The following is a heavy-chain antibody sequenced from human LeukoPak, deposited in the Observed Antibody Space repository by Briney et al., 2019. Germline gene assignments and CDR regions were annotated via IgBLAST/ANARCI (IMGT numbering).Heavy chain of an antibody. CDR3: ARYHYDSSGYDY. D-gene: IGHD3-22*01. V-gene: IGHV1-2*02. CDR2: INPNSGGT. Sequence: ASVKVSCKASGYTFIGYYMHWVRQAPGQGHEWMGWINPNSGGTNYAQKFQGRVTMTRDTSISTAYMELSRLRSDDTAVYYCARYHYDSSGYDYWGQGTLVTVSS. CDR1: GYTFIGYY. J-gene: IGHJ4*02.